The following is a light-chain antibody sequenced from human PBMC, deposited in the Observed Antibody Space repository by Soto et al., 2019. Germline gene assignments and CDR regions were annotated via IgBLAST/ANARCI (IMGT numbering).Light chain of an antibody. CDR1: QDISNY. CDR2: TAS. CDR3: QKYNSALT. V-gene: IGKV1-27*01. J-gene: IGKJ5*01. Sequence: DIHMTQSPSSLSSSIGDTVTITFRASQDISNYLAWYQQTPGKVPKLLIYTASTLQSGVPSRFSGSGSGTDSTLTISSLQPEDVATYYCQKYNSALTFGQGTRLEIK.